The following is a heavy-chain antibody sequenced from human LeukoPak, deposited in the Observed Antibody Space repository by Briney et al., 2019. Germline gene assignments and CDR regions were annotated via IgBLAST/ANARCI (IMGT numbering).Heavy chain of an antibody. CDR1: GFTFSSYW. Sequence: GGSLRLSCAASGFTFSSYWMNWVRQAPGKGLEWVANIKQDGSEKYYVDSVKGRFTISRDNAKNSLYLQMYSLRAEDTAVYYCARDGGEEGANTWFDPWGQGTLVTVSS. J-gene: IGHJ5*02. CDR2: IKQDGSEK. D-gene: IGHD1-26*01. V-gene: IGHV3-7*05. CDR3: ARDGGEEGANTWFDP.